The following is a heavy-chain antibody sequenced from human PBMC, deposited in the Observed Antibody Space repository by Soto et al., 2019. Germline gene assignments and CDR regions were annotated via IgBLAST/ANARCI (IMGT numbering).Heavy chain of an antibody. CDR3: AGGGGYCRSTSCYKGGFDP. V-gene: IGHV1-69*01. D-gene: IGHD2-2*02. Sequence: QVQLVQSGAEVKKPGSSVKVSCKASGGTFSSYAISWVRQAPGQGLEWMGGIIPIFGTANYAQKFQGRVTITADESAGKADMELRGLRAEDTAVYYCAGGGGYCRSTSCYKGGFDPWGQGTLVTVSS. CDR1: GGTFSSYA. J-gene: IGHJ5*02. CDR2: IIPIFGTA.